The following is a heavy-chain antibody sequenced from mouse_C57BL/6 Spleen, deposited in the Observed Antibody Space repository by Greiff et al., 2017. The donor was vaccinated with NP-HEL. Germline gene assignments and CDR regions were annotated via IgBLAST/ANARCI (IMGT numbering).Heavy chain of an antibody. CDR2: IWRGGST. J-gene: IGHJ2*01. Sequence: QVQLQQSGPGLVQPSQSLSITCTVSGFSLTSYGVHWVRQSPGKGLEWLGVIWRGGSTDYNAAFMSRLSITKDNSKSQVFFKMNSLQADDTAIYYCAKNSGYDGYYYFDYWGQGTTLTVSS. CDR1: GFSLTSYG. V-gene: IGHV2-5*01. CDR3: AKNSGYDGYYYFDY. D-gene: IGHD2-3*01.